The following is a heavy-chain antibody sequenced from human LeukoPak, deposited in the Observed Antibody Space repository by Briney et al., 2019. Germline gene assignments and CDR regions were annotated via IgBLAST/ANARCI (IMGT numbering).Heavy chain of an antibody. Sequence: GGSLRLSCAVSGFSFSSYAMHWVRQAPGRGLEWVAVISYDGSNKYYADSVKGRFTISRDNSKNTLYLQMNSLRAEDTAVYYCARDRRSVVVQAAGPDAFDIWGQGTMVTVSS. CDR2: ISYDGSNK. CDR1: GFSFSSYA. D-gene: IGHD2-2*01. V-gene: IGHV3-30-3*01. J-gene: IGHJ3*02. CDR3: ARDRRSVVVQAAGPDAFDI.